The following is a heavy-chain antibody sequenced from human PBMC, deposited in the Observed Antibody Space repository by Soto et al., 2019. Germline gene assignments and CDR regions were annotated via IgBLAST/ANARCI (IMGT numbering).Heavy chain of an antibody. CDR3: TTGGSGSGASFDY. CDR1: GVTFSSAW. J-gene: IGHJ4*02. D-gene: IGHD3-10*01. V-gene: IGHV3-15*07. CDR2: IKSKTDGGTT. Sequence: GGSVGLSCAASGVTFSSAWMKWVRQGPGKGLEWVGRIKSKTDGGTTDYAAPVKGRFTISRDDSKNTLYLQMNSLKTEDTAVYYCTTGGSGSGASFDYWGQGTLVTVSS.